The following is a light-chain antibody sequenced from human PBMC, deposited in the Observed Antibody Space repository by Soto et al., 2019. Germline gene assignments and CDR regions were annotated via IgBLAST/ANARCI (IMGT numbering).Light chain of an antibody. CDR2: GAS. J-gene: IGKJ3*01. Sequence: EIGLTQSPGTLSLSPGERATLSCRARQSVSSSYLAWYQQKPGQAPRLLIYGASSRATGVPDRFSGSGSGTDFTLTISRLEPEDFAVYYCQQYGSSLFTFSPGTKVDSK. CDR1: QSVSSSY. V-gene: IGKV3-20*01. CDR3: QQYGSSLFT.